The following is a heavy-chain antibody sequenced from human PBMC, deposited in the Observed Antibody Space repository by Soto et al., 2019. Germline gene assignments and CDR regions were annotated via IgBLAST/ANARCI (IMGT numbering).Heavy chain of an antibody. D-gene: IGHD5-18*01. CDR2: IIPIFGTA. J-gene: IGHJ6*02. CDR3: AKEGDTAMADYGSSGPYYYYGMDV. CDR1: GGTFSSYA. Sequence: SVKVSCKASGGTFSSYAISWVRQAPGQGLEWMGGIIPIFGTANYAQKFQGRVTITADESTSTAYMELSSLRSEDTAVYYCAKEGDTAMADYGSSGPYYYYGMDVWGQGTTVTVSS. V-gene: IGHV1-69*13.